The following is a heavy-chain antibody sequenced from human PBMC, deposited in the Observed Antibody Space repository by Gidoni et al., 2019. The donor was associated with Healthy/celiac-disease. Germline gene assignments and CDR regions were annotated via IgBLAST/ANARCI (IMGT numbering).Heavy chain of an antibody. J-gene: IGHJ6*02. V-gene: IGHV4-39*01. Sequence: QLQLQESCPGLVKPSETLSLTCTVSGGSISSSSYYWGWIRQPPGKGLEWIGSIFYSGSTYYNPALKGRVTISVDTAKSQFSLKLSSVTAADTAVYYCARQTVAAAGDYYYYGMDVWGQGTTVTDSS. CDR1: GGSISSSSYY. CDR2: IFYSGST. D-gene: IGHD6-13*01. CDR3: ARQTVAAAGDYYYYGMDV.